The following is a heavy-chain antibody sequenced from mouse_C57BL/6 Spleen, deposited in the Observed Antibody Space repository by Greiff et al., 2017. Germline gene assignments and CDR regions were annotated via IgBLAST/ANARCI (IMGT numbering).Heavy chain of an antibody. Sequence: QVQLQQPGAELVKPGASVKMSCKASGYTFTSYWITWVKQRPGQGLEWIGDIYPGSGSTNYNEKFKSKATLTVDTSSSTAYMQLSSLTSEDSAVYYCARKGTHYYGSSYELYYAMDYWGQGTSVTVSS. V-gene: IGHV1-55*01. CDR2: IYPGSGST. CDR3: ARKGTHYYGSSYELYYAMDY. D-gene: IGHD1-1*01. J-gene: IGHJ4*01. CDR1: GYTFTSYW.